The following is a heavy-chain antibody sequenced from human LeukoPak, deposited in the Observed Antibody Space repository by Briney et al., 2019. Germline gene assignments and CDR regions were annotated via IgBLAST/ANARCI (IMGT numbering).Heavy chain of an antibody. CDR3: ARDMVRGVNTPYFFDF. Sequence: SETLSLTCTVSGGSISSYYWSWIRQPPGKGLEWIGYIYYSGSTNYNPSLKSRVTISVDTSKNQFSLKLSSVTAADTAVYYCARDMVRGVNTPYFFDFWGQGALVTVSS. CDR1: GGSISSYY. J-gene: IGHJ4*02. V-gene: IGHV4-59*01. CDR2: IYYSGST. D-gene: IGHD3-10*01.